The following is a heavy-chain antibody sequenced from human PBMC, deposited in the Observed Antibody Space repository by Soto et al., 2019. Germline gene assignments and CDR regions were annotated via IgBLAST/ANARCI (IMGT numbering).Heavy chain of an antibody. V-gene: IGHV3-48*01. CDR1: GFTFSSYS. D-gene: IGHD6-13*01. Sequence: GGSLRLSCAASGFTFSSYSMNWVRQAPGKGLEWVSYISSSSSTIYYADSVKGRFTISRDNAENSLYLQMNSLRAEDTAVYYCARGYSSSWNWFDPWGQGTLVTVSS. CDR2: ISSSSSTI. J-gene: IGHJ5*02. CDR3: ARGYSSSWNWFDP.